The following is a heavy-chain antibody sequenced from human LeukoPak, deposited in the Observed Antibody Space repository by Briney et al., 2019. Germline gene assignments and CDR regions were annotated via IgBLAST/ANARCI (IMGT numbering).Heavy chain of an antibody. J-gene: IGHJ4*02. CDR2: INPSGGST. D-gene: IGHD5-12*01. V-gene: IGHV1-46*03. Sequence: GASVKVSCKASGCTFTSYYMHWVRQAPGQGLEWMGIINPSGGSTSYAQKFQGRVTMTRDTSTSTVYMELSSLRSEDTAVYYCARGGYSGYEPGIFDYWGQGTLVTVSS. CDR3: ARGGYSGYEPGIFDY. CDR1: GCTFTSYY.